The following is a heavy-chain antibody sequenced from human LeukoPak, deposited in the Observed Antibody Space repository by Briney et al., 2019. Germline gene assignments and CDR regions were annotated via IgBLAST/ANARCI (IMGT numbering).Heavy chain of an antibody. V-gene: IGHV3-7*01. Sequence: GGSLRLSCAASRFSFGNYWMIWVRQAPGKGLEWVANINQDGGEISYVDSVKGRFTISRDNSKNTLYLQMNSLRAEDTAVYYCARDLLGRGYSYGPLGPFDYWGQGTLVTISS. J-gene: IGHJ4*02. CDR3: ARDLLGRGYSYGPLGPFDY. CDR2: INQDGGEI. CDR1: RFSFGNYW. D-gene: IGHD5-18*01.